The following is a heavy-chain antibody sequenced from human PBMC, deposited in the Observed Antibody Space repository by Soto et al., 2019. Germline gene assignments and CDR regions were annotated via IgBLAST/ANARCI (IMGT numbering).Heavy chain of an antibody. CDR3: ARGQNLRYFDWYKPTYYFDY. D-gene: IGHD3-9*01. V-gene: IGHV4-34*01. Sequence: LSLTCAVYGGSFSGYYWSWIRQPPGKGLEWIGEINHSGSTNYNPSLKSRVTISVDTSKNQFSLKLSSVTAADTAVYYCARGQNLRYFDWYKPTYYFDYWGQGTLVTVSS. CDR1: GGSFSGYY. J-gene: IGHJ4*02. CDR2: INHSGST.